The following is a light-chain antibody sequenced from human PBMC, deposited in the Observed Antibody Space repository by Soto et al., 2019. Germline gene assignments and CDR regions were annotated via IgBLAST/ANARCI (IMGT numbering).Light chain of an antibody. V-gene: IGKV3-20*01. CDR2: GAS. J-gene: IGKJ5*01. CDR3: QHYQSGHPIT. Sequence: EILLTQSPDTLSLSPGKRATLSCRAAQSVGTRLALYQHKTGQAPRLLISGASSRATGIPDRFTGSGSETSFTLNISRLEPEDFALYYCQHYQSGHPITFGQGTRLEIK. CDR1: QSVGTR.